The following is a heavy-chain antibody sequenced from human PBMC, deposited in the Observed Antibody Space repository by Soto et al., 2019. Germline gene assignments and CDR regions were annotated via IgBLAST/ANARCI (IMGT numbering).Heavy chain of an antibody. Sequence: PGGSLRLSCAASGFTFSSYGMSWVRQVPGKRLEWVSTISGNGGSTYYADSVKGRFTISRDNSKNTLYLQMNNLRAEDTAVYYCTKDSIDGYNYPWYWGQGTLVTVSS. CDR3: TKDSIDGYNYPWY. D-gene: IGHD5-12*01. J-gene: IGHJ4*02. CDR1: GFTFSSYG. V-gene: IGHV3-23*01. CDR2: ISGNGGST.